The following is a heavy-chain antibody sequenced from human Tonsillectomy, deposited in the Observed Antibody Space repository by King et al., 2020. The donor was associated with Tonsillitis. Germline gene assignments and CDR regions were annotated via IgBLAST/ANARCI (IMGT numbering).Heavy chain of an antibody. CDR3: ARDLLGIDFVGGYFDL. V-gene: IGHV1-18*01. CDR1: GYTYTSYG. D-gene: IGHD7-27*01. J-gene: IGHJ2*01. CDR2: ISAYNGNT. Sequence: VQLVESGAEVKKPGASVKVSCKASGYTYTSYGISWVRQAPGQGLEWMGWISAYNGNTNYAQKLQGRVTMTTDTSTSTAYMELRSLRSDDTAVYYCARDLLGIDFVGGYFDLWGRGTLVTVSS.